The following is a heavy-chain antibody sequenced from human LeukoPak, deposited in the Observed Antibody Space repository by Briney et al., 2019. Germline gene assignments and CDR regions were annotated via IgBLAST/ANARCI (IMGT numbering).Heavy chain of an antibody. V-gene: IGHV4-59*12. CDR1: GGSISSYY. D-gene: IGHD1-26*01. CDR3: ARGLIVGATWFRFDP. J-gene: IGHJ5*02. CDR2: IYYSGST. Sequence: SETLSLTCTVSGGSISSYYWSWIRQPPGKGLEWIGYIYYSGSTNYNPSLKSRVTISVDTSKNQFSLKLSSVTAADTAVYYCARGLIVGATWFRFDPWGQGTLVTVSS.